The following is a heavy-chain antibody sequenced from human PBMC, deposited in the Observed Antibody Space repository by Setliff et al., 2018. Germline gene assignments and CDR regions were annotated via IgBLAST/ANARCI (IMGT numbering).Heavy chain of an antibody. CDR3: ATSYLTLEAAFDV. D-gene: IGHD1-1*01. J-gene: IGHJ3*01. V-gene: IGHV4-39*07. CDR2: LYYDGST. CDR1: GGSISSSDYY. Sequence: SETLSLTCTVSGGSISSSDYYWVWIRQPPGKGLEWVGSLYYDGSTYYNPSLKSRVTISVDTSKNQFSLRLRSVTAADTAFYYCATSYLTLEAAFDVWGQGTMVTVSS.